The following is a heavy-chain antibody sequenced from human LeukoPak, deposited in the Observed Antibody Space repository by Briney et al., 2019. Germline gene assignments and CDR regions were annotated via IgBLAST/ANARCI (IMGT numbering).Heavy chain of an antibody. D-gene: IGHD6-13*01. CDR2: ILYSRST. Sequence: SETLSLTCTVSGASISSYYWTWIRQPPGKGLEWIGYILYSRSTYYNPSLKSRVTISADTPKNQLSLNLSSVTAADTAVYYCARFGAAAGTDFWGQGTLVTVSS. CDR3: ARFGAAAGTDF. J-gene: IGHJ4*02. V-gene: IGHV4-59*08. CDR1: GASISSYY.